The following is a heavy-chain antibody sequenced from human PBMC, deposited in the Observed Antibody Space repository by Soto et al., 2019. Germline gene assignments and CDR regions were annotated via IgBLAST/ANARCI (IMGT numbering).Heavy chain of an antibody. Sequence: RLSCAASGFTFSRYAVSWVRQAPGEGLEWVSAISGSGGSTYFRDTVRGRFTISRDNSKKTLYLQMSSLRADDSAVYFCARGSKDSYPGSRIFDFWGRGTLVTVSS. V-gene: IGHV3-23*01. CDR2: ISGSGGST. J-gene: IGHJ4*02. D-gene: IGHD3-10*01. CDR3: ARGSKDSYPGSRIFDF. CDR1: GFTFSRYA.